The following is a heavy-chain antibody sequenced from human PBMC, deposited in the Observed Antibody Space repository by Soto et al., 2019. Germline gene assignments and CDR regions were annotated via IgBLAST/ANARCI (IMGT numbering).Heavy chain of an antibody. CDR3: ARRDYYDSSGYYSN. J-gene: IGHJ4*02. Sequence: SETLSLTCTVSGGSISSYYWSWIRQPPGKGLEWIGYIYYSGSTYYNPSLKSRVTISVDTSKNQFSLKLSSVTAADTAVYYCARRDYYDSSGYYSNWGQGTLVTVSS. D-gene: IGHD3-22*01. CDR1: GGSISSYY. V-gene: IGHV4-59*04. CDR2: IYYSGST.